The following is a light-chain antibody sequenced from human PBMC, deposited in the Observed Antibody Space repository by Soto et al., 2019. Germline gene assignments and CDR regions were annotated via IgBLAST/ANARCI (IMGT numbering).Light chain of an antibody. CDR1: QSVSSS. CDR3: QQRSDWPPSLT. J-gene: IGKJ4*01. Sequence: EIVLTQSPATLSLSPGERATLPCRASQSVSSSLAWYQQKPGQAPRLLIYAASNRATGIPTRFSGSGSGTDFTLTISSLEPEDFGVYYCQQRSDWPPSLTFGGGTKVDIK. V-gene: IGKV3-11*01. CDR2: AAS.